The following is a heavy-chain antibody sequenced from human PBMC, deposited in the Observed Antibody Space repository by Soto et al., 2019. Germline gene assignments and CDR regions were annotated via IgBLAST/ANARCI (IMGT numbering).Heavy chain of an antibody. J-gene: IGHJ6*02. D-gene: IGHD5-18*01. CDR1: GFTFSGSA. CDR3: TRLNSGYSYGFGGVFGYYYGMDV. Sequence: HPGGSLRLSCAASGFTFSGSAMHWVRQASGKGLEWGGRIRSKANSYATAYAASVKGRFTISRDDSKNTAYLQMNSLKTEDTAVYYCTRLNSGYSYGFGGVFGYYYGMDVWGQGTTVTVSS. V-gene: IGHV3-73*01. CDR2: IRSKANSYAT.